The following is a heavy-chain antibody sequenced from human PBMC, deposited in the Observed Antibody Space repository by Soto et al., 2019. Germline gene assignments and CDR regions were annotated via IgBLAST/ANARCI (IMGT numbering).Heavy chain of an antibody. D-gene: IGHD3-3*01. Sequence: AASVKVSCKASGYTFTSYGISWVRQAPGQGLEWMGWISAYNGNTNYAQKLQGRVTMTTDTSTSTAYMELRSLRSDDTAVYYCARMKNTIFGVVISLDYWGQGTLVTVSS. CDR3: ARMKNTIFGVVISLDY. J-gene: IGHJ4*02. CDR2: ISAYNGNT. CDR1: GYTFTSYG. V-gene: IGHV1-18*01.